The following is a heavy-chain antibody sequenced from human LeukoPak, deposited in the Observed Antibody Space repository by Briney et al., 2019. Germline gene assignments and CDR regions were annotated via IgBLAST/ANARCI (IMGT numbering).Heavy chain of an antibody. V-gene: IGHV1-69*13. CDR1: GGTFSSYA. Sequence: EASVKVSRKASGGTFSSYAISWVRQAPGQGLEWMGGIIPTFGTANYAQKFQGRVTITADESTSTAYMELSSLRSEDTAVYYCARDPTPFIAAAGTWAFDIWGQGTMVTVSS. D-gene: IGHD6-13*01. J-gene: IGHJ3*02. CDR3: ARDPTPFIAAAGTWAFDI. CDR2: IIPTFGTA.